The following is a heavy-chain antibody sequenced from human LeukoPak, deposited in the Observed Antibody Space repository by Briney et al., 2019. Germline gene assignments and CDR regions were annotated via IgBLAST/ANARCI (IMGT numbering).Heavy chain of an antibody. CDR3: ARDRGGSYIYYFDY. V-gene: IGHV3-33*01. J-gene: IGHJ4*02. CDR2: IWYDGSNK. CDR1: GSTFSSYG. Sequence: GGSLRLSCAASGSTFSSYGMHWVRQAPGKGLEWVVVIWYDGSNKYYADSVKGRFTISRDNSKNTLYLQMNSLRAEDTAVYYCARDRGGSYIYYFDYWGQGTLVTVTS. D-gene: IGHD1-26*01.